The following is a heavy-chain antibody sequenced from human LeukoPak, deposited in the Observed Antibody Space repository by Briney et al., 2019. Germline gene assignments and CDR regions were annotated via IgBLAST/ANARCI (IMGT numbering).Heavy chain of an antibody. CDR1: GFTLSTYT. J-gene: IGHJ4*02. V-gene: IGHV3-21*01. Sequence: GGSLRLSCAASGFTLSTYTMNWVRQAPGKGMEWASSISSSSNNINYADSVKGRFTISRDNAMNSVHLQMNSLRVEDTAVYYCARGYQRPDYWGQGTLITVSS. D-gene: IGHD2-2*01. CDR3: ARGYQRPDY. CDR2: ISSSSNNI.